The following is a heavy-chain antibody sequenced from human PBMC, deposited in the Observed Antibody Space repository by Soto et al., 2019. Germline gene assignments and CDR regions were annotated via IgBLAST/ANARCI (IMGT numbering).Heavy chain of an antibody. Sequence: GGSLRLSCAASGFTFSSYAMHWVRQAPGKGLEWVAVISYDGSNKYYADSVKGRFTISRDNSKNTLYLQMNSLRAEDTAVYYCARESIVATSDYWGQGTLVTVSP. V-gene: IGHV3-30-3*01. J-gene: IGHJ4*02. D-gene: IGHD5-12*01. CDR1: GFTFSSYA. CDR2: ISYDGSNK. CDR3: ARESIVATSDY.